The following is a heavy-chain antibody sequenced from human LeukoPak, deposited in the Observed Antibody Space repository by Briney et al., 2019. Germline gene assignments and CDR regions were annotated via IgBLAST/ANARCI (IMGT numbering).Heavy chain of an antibody. CDR3: AKRGTWDIAVEEFDY. D-gene: IGHD6-19*01. CDR1: GFTFRSYA. Sequence: PGGSLRLSCAASGFTFRSYAMSWVRQAPGTGLEWVSAISGSGGSTYYADSVKGRFTISRDNSKNTLYLQMNSLRAEDTAVYYCAKRGTWDIAVEEFDYWGQGTLVTVSS. CDR2: ISGSGGST. V-gene: IGHV3-23*01. J-gene: IGHJ4*02.